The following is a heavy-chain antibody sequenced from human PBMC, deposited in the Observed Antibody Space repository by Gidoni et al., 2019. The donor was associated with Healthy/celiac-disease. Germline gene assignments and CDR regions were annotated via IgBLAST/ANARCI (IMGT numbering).Heavy chain of an antibody. CDR3: ARIFKIAYFDY. Sequence: QVQLVESGGGVVQPGRSLRLSCAASGFTFSSYAMHWVRQAAGKGLEWVAVISYDGSNKYYADSVKGRFTISRDNSKNTLYLQMNSLRAEDTAVYYCARIFKIAYFDYWGQGTLVTVSS. J-gene: IGHJ4*02. CDR1: GFTFSSYA. V-gene: IGHV3-30-3*01. CDR2: ISYDGSNK.